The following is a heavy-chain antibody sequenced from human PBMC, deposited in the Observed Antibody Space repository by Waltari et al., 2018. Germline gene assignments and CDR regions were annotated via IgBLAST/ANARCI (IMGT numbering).Heavy chain of an antibody. CDR1: GGSFSGYY. V-gene: IGHV4-34*01. CDR2: INHSGST. J-gene: IGHJ3*02. D-gene: IGHD3-3*01. Sequence: QVQLQQWGAGLLKPSETLSLTCAVYGGSFSGYYWSWIRQPPGKGLEWIEEINHSGSTNYNPSLKSRVTISVDTSKNQFSLKLSSVTAADTAVYYCAREKVWRSEAFDIWGQGTMVTVSS. CDR3: AREKVWRSEAFDI.